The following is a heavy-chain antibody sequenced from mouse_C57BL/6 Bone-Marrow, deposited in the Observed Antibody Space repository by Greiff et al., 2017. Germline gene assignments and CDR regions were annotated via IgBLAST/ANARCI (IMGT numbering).Heavy chain of an antibody. V-gene: IGHV1-59*01. CDR2: IDPSDSYT. CDR3: ASTGFAY. CDR1: GYTFTSYW. J-gene: IGHJ3*01. D-gene: IGHD4-1*02. Sequence: QVQLQQPGAELVRPGTSVKLSCKASGYTFTSYWMHWVKQRPGQGLEWIGVIDPSDSYTNYNQKFKGKATLTVDTSSSTAYMQLSSLTSADSAVYYCASTGFAYWGQGTRVTVSA.